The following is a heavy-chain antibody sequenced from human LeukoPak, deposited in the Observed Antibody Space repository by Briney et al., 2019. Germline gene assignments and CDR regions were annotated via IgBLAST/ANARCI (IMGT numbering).Heavy chain of an antibody. J-gene: IGHJ4*02. D-gene: IGHD3-3*01. CDR2: ISDNSANI. CDR1: GFSFNNYG. Sequence: GGSLRLSCAASGFSFNNYGMNWLRQAPGKGLEWVSYISDNSANIQYADTVRGRFTISRDNAKKSMYLLMNSLRAEDTAIYYCARDLRFSNYFAYWGQGTLVTVPS. CDR3: ARDLRFSNYFAY. V-gene: IGHV3-48*04.